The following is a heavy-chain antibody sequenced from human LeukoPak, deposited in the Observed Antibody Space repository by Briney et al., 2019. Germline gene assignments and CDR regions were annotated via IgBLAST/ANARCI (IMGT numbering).Heavy chain of an antibody. V-gene: IGHV1-24*01. Sequence: ASVKVSCKVSGYSLSDLPIHWVRQAPGKGLEWMGRFDPEDGERIYAQKFQGRLTVTEDTGTDTASMELRSLTSAASAVYFCVTRGINMMHWDFVFWGQGTPVTVSS. J-gene: IGHJ4*02. CDR3: VTRGINMMHWDFVF. D-gene: IGHD3-22*01. CDR1: GYSLSDLP. CDR2: FDPEDGER.